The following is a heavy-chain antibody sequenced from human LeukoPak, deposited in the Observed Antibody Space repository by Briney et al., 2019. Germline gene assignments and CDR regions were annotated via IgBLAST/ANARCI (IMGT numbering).Heavy chain of an antibody. CDR2: IVGGDGGT. Sequence: PGGSLRLSCAASGFPISTNGMSWVRQAPGKGLEWVSGIVGGDGGTYYADSVKGRFIISRDNSKNTLYVQMNSLRAEDTAVYYCARDSWNYYDSSGYFDYWGQGTLVTVSS. CDR3: ARDSWNYYDSSGYFDY. D-gene: IGHD3-22*01. CDR1: GFPISTNG. J-gene: IGHJ4*02. V-gene: IGHV3-23*01.